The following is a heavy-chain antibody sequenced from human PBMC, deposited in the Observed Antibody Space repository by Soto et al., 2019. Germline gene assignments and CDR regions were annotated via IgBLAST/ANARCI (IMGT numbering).Heavy chain of an antibody. J-gene: IGHJ4*02. CDR3: GKERRGSGLSFCNF. V-gene: IGHV3-23*01. CDR1: GFTFRDYA. Sequence: VQLLESGGGLVQPGGSLSLSCAASGFTFRDYAMNWVRLSPGKGLEWVSDISGNGNSARYADSVKGRFTISSDNSKDTLYLQLNSLRVDDTAVDYFGKERRGSGLSFCNFWGQGSLVTVSS. CDR2: ISGNGNSA. D-gene: IGHD6-19*01.